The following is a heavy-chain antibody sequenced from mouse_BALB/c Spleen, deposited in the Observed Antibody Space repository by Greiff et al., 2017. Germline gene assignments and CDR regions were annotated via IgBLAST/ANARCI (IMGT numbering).Heavy chain of an antibody. CDR1: GFSLTSYG. Sequence: QVQLKESGPGLVAPSQSLSITCTVSGFSLTSYGVHWVRQPPGKGLEWLGVIWAGGSTNYNSALMSRLSISKDNSKSQVFLKMNSLQTDDTAMYYCARGDLYGNYLYYAMDYWGQGTSVTVSS. CDR3: ARGDLYGNYLYYAMDY. CDR2: IWAGGST. V-gene: IGHV2-9*02. D-gene: IGHD2-1*01. J-gene: IGHJ4*01.